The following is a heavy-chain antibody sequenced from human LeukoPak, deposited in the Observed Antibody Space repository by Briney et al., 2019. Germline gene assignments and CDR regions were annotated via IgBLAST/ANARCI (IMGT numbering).Heavy chain of an antibody. CDR1: GFTFSSYA. D-gene: IGHD5-18*01. V-gene: IGHV3-23*01. CDR3: AKDTAMVPHGAFDI. J-gene: IGHJ3*02. CDR2: ISGSGGST. Sequence: PGGSLRLSCAASGFTFSSYAMSWVRQAPGKGLEWVSAISGSGGSTYYADSVKGRFTISRDNSKNTLYLQMNSLRTEDTAIYYCAKDTAMVPHGAFDIWGQGTMVTVSS.